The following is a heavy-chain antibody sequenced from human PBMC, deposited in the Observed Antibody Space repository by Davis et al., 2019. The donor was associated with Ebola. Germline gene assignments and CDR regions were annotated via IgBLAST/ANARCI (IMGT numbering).Heavy chain of an antibody. J-gene: IGHJ4*02. D-gene: IGHD6-19*01. Sequence: GESLKISCAASGFPFSSNYMSWVRQAPGKGLEWVSTFPGSGGGPSYADSVKGRFTISRDNSQNTLYLQMNSLRVEDTAVYYCTKSTEYGQWLVGRLDYWGQGTLVTVSS. CDR2: FPGSGGGP. CDR1: GFPFSSNY. CDR3: TKSTEYGQWLVGRLDY. V-gene: IGHV3-23*01.